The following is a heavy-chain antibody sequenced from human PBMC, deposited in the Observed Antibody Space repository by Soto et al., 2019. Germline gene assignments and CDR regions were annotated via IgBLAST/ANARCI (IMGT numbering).Heavy chain of an antibody. J-gene: IGHJ4*02. CDR1: GXSXXXXXXX. CDR3: AREAGSGDYFDY. Sequence: QVQLQESGPGLVKPSQTLSLTCTVSGXSXXXXXXXXXXXRQHPGKGLEWIGYIFYSGSTFHNPSLKSRVTISXDTSKNQFSLELSXVXAADTAVYYCAREAGSGDYFDYWGQGTLVTVSS. D-gene: IGHD1-26*01. CDR2: IFYSGST. V-gene: IGHV4-31*03.